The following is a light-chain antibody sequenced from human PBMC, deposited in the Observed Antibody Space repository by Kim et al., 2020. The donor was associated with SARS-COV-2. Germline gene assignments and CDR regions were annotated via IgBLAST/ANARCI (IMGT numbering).Light chain of an antibody. CDR1: QGISSA. J-gene: IGKJ5*01. Sequence: GDRVTITCRASQGISSALAWYQQKPGKAPKLLIYDASSLESGVPSRFSGSGSGTDFTLTISSLQPEDFATYYCQQFNSYPGTFGQGTRLEIK. CDR2: DAS. V-gene: IGKV1-13*02. CDR3: QQFNSYPGT.